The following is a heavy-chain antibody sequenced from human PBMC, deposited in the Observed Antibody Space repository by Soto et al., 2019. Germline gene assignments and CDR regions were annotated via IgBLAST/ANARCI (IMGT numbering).Heavy chain of an antibody. CDR2: INHSGST. CDR1: GGSFSGYY. D-gene: IGHD2-2*01. J-gene: IGHJ4*02. V-gene: IGHV4-34*01. CDR3: ARGLVCSSTSCQGRLDQIDY. Sequence: SETLSLTCAVYGGSFSGYYWSWIRQPPGKGLEWIGEINHSGSTNYNPSLKSRVTISVDTSKNQFSLKLSSVTAADTAVYYCARGLVCSSTSCQGRLDQIDYWGQGTLVTVSS.